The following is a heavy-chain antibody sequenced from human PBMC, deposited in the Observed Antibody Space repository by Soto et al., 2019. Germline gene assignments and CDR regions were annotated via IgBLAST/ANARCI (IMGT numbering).Heavy chain of an antibody. CDR3: ARPGGSSWYPYRWFDP. CDR2: IYYSGST. Sequence: QLQLQESGPGLVKPSETLSLTCTVSGGSISSSSYYWGWIRQPPGKGLEWIGSIYYSGSTYYNPSLKSRVTISGDTSKNQFALKLSSVTAADTAVYYCARPGGSSWYPYRWFDPWGQGTLVTVSS. J-gene: IGHJ5*02. D-gene: IGHD6-13*01. CDR1: GGSISSSSYY. V-gene: IGHV4-39*01.